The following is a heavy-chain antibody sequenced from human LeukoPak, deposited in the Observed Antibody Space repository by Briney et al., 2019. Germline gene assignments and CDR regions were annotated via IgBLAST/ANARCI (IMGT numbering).Heavy chain of an antibody. D-gene: IGHD2-2*01. CDR3: ARGNRCSSTSCYADY. V-gene: IGHV1-24*01. J-gene: IGHJ4*02. Sequence: ASVKVSCKVSGYTLTELSMHWVRQAPGKGLEWMGGFDPEDGETIYAQKFQGRVTMTEDTSTDTAYMELSSLRSEDTAVYYCARGNRCSSTSCYADYWGQGTLVTVSS. CDR1: GYTLTELS. CDR2: FDPEDGET.